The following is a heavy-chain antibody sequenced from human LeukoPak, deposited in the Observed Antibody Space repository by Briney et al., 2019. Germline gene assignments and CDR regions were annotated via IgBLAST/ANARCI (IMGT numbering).Heavy chain of an antibody. CDR2: IRYDGNNK. D-gene: IGHD3-16*01. CDR1: GFTVSSNY. J-gene: IGHJ5*01. CDR3: AKGYRNHLLILLDS. V-gene: IGHV3-30*02. Sequence: GGSLRLSCAASGFTVSSNYMHWVRQAPGKGLEWVAFIRYDGNNKYYADSVKGRLTITRDNSKNTLYLQMNSLRAADTAVYYCAKGYRNHLLILLDSWGQGTLVTVSS.